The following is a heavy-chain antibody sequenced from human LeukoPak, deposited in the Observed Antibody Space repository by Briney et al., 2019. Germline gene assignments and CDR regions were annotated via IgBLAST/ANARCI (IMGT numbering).Heavy chain of an antibody. CDR3: AREVSGGGTFNI. J-gene: IGHJ3*02. V-gene: IGHV4-59*01. D-gene: IGHD3-16*01. CDR1: GDSISNYY. CDR2: IYYSGST. Sequence: PSETLSLTCTVSGDSISNYYWSWIRQPPGKGLEWIGYIYYSGSTNYNPSLKSRVIISVDTSKNQFSLNLTSVTAADTAVYYCAREVSGGGTFNIWGQGKMVTVSS.